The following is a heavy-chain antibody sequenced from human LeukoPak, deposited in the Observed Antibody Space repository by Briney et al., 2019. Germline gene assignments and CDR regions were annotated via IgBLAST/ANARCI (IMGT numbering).Heavy chain of an antibody. J-gene: IGHJ3*01. CDR1: GFSVRSNY. CDR2: IHTGGNT. Sequence: PGGSLRLSCAASGFSVRSNYMNWVRQAPGKGLEWVSVIHTGGNTNYADSVKGRFTISRDNAKNTLYLQMSSLRAEDTAVYYCARDFLHLGGWGQGTMVTVSS. D-gene: IGHD3-16*01. V-gene: IGHV3-53*01. CDR3: ARDFLHLGG.